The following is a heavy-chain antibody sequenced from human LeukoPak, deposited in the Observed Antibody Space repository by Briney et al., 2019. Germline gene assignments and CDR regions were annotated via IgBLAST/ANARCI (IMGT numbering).Heavy chain of an antibody. CDR1: GGSSSSYY. CDR2: IYYSGST. D-gene: IGHD1-26*01. J-gene: IGHJ4*02. V-gene: IGHV4-59*01. CDR3: ARVQSESYPGVFDY. Sequence: SETLSLTCTVSGGSSSSYYWSWIRQPPGKGLEWIGYIYYSGSTNYNPSLKSRITISVDTSKNQFSLKVSSVTAADTAVYYCARVQSESYPGVFDYWGQGTLVAVSS.